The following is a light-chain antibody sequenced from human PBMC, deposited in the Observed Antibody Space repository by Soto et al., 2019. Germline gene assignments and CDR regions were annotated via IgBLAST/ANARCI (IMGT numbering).Light chain of an antibody. CDR3: SSYTISSTPGV. J-gene: IGLJ1*01. Sequence: QSVLTQPASVSGSPGQSITISCTGTSSDVGGYNYVSWYQQHPGKAPKLMIYEVSNRPSGVSNRFSGSKSGNTASLTISGLQAEGEDDYYCSSYTISSTPGVFGTGTKVTVL. CDR1: SSDVGGYNY. CDR2: EVS. V-gene: IGLV2-14*01.